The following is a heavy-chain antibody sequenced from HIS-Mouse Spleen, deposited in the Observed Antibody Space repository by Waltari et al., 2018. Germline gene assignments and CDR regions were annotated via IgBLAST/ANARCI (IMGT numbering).Heavy chain of an antibody. CDR3: AKGGLMVYAIGDY. CDR1: GFTFSSIG. CDR2: IWYDGSNK. J-gene: IGHJ4*02. D-gene: IGHD2-8*01. Sequence: QVQLVESGGGVVQPGRSLRLSWAASGFTFSSIGMHWTRRAPGKGREWVAVIWYDGSNKYYADSVKGRFTISRDNSKNTLYLQMNSLRAEDTAVYYCAKGGLMVYAIGDYWGQGTLVTVSS. V-gene: IGHV3-33*06.